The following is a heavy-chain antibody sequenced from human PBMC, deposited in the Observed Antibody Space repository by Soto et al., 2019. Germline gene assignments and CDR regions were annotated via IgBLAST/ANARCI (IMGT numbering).Heavy chain of an antibody. V-gene: IGHV4-34*01. Sequence: SETLSLTCAVYGGSFSGYYWSWIRQPPGKGLEWIGEINHSGSTNYNPSLKSRVTISVDTSKNQFSLKLSSVAAADTAVYHCARVAYRSSSGSHFDYWGKGTLVTVSS. D-gene: IGHD6-6*01. CDR2: INHSGST. CDR1: GGSFSGYY. J-gene: IGHJ4*02. CDR3: ARVAYRSSSGSHFDY.